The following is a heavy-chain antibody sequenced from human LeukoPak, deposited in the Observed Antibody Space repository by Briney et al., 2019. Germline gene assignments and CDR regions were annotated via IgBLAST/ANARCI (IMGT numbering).Heavy chain of an antibody. J-gene: IGHJ4*02. Sequence: SETLSLTCNVSGGSISSRSYYWGWIRQPPGKGLEWIGSMYYSVSTYYSQSLKSRVTISGDTSKNQFSLKLSSVTAADTAVYYCARASHDYGDYSHFDYWGQGTLVTVSS. D-gene: IGHD4-17*01. CDR1: GGSISSRSYY. CDR2: MYYSVST. CDR3: ARASHDYGDYSHFDY. V-gene: IGHV4-39*07.